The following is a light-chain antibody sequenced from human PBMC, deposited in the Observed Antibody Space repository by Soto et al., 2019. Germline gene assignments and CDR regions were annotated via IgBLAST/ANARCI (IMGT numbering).Light chain of an antibody. J-gene: IGLJ3*02. Sequence: QSVLTQPPSVSGAPGQRVTISCTGSSSNIGAGYDVHWYQQLPGTAPKLLIYGNSNRPSGVPDRFSGSKSGTSASLAITGLRAEDEAAYYCQSYYSSLSGWVFGGGTKLTVL. CDR1: SSNIGAGYD. CDR3: QSYYSSLSGWV. CDR2: GNS. V-gene: IGLV1-40*01.